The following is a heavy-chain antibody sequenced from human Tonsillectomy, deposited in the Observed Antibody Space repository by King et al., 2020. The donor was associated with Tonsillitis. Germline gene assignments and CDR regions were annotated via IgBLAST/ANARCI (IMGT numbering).Heavy chain of an antibody. CDR1: GFTFSSYG. D-gene: IGHD5-12*01. CDR3: ARARGSGYDSF. CDR2: IWFDEYVT. J-gene: IGHJ4*02. V-gene: IGHV3-33*01. Sequence: VQLVESGGGVVQPGRSLRLSCVASGFTFSSYGMHWVRQAPGKGLEWLAVIWFDEYVTYHSDSVKGRFTISRDNSKNTLYLQMNSLRTEDTAVYYCARARGSGYDSFWGQGTLVTVSS.